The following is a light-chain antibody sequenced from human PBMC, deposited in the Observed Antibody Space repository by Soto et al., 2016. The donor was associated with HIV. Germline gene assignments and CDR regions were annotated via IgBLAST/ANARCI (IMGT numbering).Light chain of an antibody. CDR3: MQGSHYPPWT. CDR1: QSLVHSDGNTY. V-gene: IGKV2-30*02. Sequence: DVVMTQSPLSLPVTLGQPASISCRSSQSLVHSDGNTYLNWFQQRPGQSPRRLIYKVSNRDSGVPDRFSGSGSGTDFTLKISRVEAEDVGIYHCMQGSHYPPWTFGQGTRVEIK. CDR2: KVS. J-gene: IGKJ1*01.